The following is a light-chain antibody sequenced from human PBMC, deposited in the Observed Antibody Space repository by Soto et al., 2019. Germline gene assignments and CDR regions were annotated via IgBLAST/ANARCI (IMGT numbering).Light chain of an antibody. CDR1: QGIGND. V-gene: IGKV1-17*01. J-gene: IGKJ1*01. CDR3: LQHNSYPRT. CDR2: GAS. Sequence: DIQMTQSPSSLSASVGDRVTITCRASQGIGNDLGWYQQKPGKAPKRLIYGASILQSGVPSRFSGSGSGTAFTLTISSLQPEDFATYYCLQHNSYPRTFGQGTRVEIK.